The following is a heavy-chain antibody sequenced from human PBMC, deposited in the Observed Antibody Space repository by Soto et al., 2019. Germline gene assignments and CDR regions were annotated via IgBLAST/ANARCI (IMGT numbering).Heavy chain of an antibody. D-gene: IGHD3-3*01. CDR1: GFTFSSYA. CDR2: ISGSGGST. V-gene: IGHV3-23*01. J-gene: IGHJ3*02. Sequence: GSLRLSCAASGFTFSSYAMSWVRQAPGKGLEWVSAISGSGGSTYYADSVKGRFTISRDNSKNTLYLQMNSLRAEDTAVYYCAKHLSRFLEGVLSEGPIDDFDIWGQGTMVTV. CDR3: AKHLSRFLEGVLSEGPIDDFDI.